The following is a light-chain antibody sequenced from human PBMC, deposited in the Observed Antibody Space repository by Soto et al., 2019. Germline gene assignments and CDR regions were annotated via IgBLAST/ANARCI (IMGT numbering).Light chain of an antibody. Sequence: DVQMTQSPSSLSAFVGDRVTITCRASQGIAHYLAWFQQKPGKVPKLLIYATSTLQSGVPSRFSGSGSGTDFTLTSSSLQPEDVGTYYCQKYSSAPLTFGGGTKVEIK. CDR2: ATS. CDR3: QKYSSAPLT. J-gene: IGKJ4*01. V-gene: IGKV1-27*01. CDR1: QGIAHY.